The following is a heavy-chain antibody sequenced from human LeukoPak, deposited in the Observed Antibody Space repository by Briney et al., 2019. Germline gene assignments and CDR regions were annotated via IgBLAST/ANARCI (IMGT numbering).Heavy chain of an antibody. J-gene: IGHJ4*02. D-gene: IGHD6-6*01. CDR1: GYTFTGYY. Sequence: ASVKVSCKTSGYTFTGYYLHWVRLAPGQGLEWMGWIDPNSGDTNYAQKFQGWVTMTRDTSISTAYMELSSLRSEDTAVYYCARVGRWYSSSSGPYYFDYWGQGTLVTVSS. CDR2: IDPNSGDT. CDR3: ARVGRWYSSSSGPYYFDY. V-gene: IGHV1-2*04.